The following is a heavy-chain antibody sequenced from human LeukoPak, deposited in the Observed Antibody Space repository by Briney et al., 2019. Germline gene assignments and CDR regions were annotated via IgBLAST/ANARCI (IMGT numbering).Heavy chain of an antibody. CDR2: INHSGST. Sequence: PSETLSLTCAVYGGSFSGYYWSWIRQPPGKGLEWIGEINHSGSTNYNPSLKSRVTISVDTSKNQFSLKLSSVIAADTAVYYCAPPGDETFDYWGQGTLVTVSS. CDR1: GGSFSGYY. CDR3: APPGDETFDY. V-gene: IGHV4-34*01. J-gene: IGHJ4*02.